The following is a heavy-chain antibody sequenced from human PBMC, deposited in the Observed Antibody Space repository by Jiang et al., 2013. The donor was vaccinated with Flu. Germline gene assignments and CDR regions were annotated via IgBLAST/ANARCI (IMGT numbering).Heavy chain of an antibody. CDR1: GDSVSSNSAA. D-gene: IGHD3-10*01. CDR3: ARDLTVRGVTNNWFDP. Sequence: SQTLSLTCAISGDSVSSNSAAWNWIRQPPSRGLEWLGRTYYRSKWYNDYAVSVKSRITINPDTSKNQFSLQLNSVTPEDTAVYYCARDLTVRGVTNNWFDPWGQGTLVTVSS. V-gene: IGHV6-1*01. J-gene: IGHJ5*02. CDR2: TYYRSKWYN.